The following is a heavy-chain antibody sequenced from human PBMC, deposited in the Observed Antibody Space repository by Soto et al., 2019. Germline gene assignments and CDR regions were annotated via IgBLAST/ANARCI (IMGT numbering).Heavy chain of an antibody. CDR1: GYSFISYW. V-gene: IGHV5-51*01. CDR3: ARLTPTYYYENNDYYFHY. J-gene: IGHJ4*02. Sequence: PGESLKIPCKGSGYSFISYWIGWVRQMPGKGLEWMAIFYPGDSEARYNPSFQGKVTVSADRSISTAYLQWNSLTASDTALYYCARLTPTYYYENNDYYFHYWGQGTLVTVSS. D-gene: IGHD3-22*01. CDR2: FYPGDSEA.